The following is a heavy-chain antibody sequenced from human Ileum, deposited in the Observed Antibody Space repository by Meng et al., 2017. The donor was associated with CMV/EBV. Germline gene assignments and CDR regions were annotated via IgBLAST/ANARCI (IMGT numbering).Heavy chain of an antibody. V-gene: IGHV3-30*18. Sequence: SGFNFSSYGIHWVRQAPGKGLEWVAIISYDGSNKYHADSVKARFTISRDNSKNTLYLQMNSLRAEDTAVCYCAKGRTVTTQSLFDYWGQGTLVTVSS. CDR1: GFNFSSYG. D-gene: IGHD4-17*01. CDR3: AKGRTVTTQSLFDY. CDR2: ISYDGSNK. J-gene: IGHJ4*02.